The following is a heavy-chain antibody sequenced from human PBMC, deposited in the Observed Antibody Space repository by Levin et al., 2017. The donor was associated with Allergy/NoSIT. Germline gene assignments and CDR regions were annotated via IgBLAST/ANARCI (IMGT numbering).Heavy chain of an antibody. CDR3: VRDVEYFQHDI. Sequence: QSGGSLRLSCKASGFIFKNFYMTWVRQAPGKGLEWVGFIRPDGSWTSYMDSVRGRFTISRDNAGNSVYLQMNSVKADDTAVYYCVRDVEYFQHDIWGRGTLVSVSS. D-gene: IGHD2/OR15-2a*01. J-gene: IGHJ4*02. V-gene: IGHV3-7*01. CDR1: GFIFKNFY. CDR2: IRPDGSWT.